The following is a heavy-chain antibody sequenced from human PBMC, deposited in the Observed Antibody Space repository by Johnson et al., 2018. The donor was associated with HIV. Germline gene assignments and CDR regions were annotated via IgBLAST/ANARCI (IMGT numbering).Heavy chain of an antibody. V-gene: IGHV3-23*04. D-gene: IGHD4-17*01. CDR3: AKVKREYGDYSPHAFDI. Sequence: VQLVESGGGLVQPGGSLRLSCAASGFTFSSYAMSWVRQAPGKGLEWVSAISGSGGSTYYADSVKGRFTISRDNSKNTLYLQMNSLRAEDTAVYYCAKVKREYGDYSPHAFDIWGQGTMVTVSS. CDR1: GFTFSSYA. CDR2: ISGSGGST. J-gene: IGHJ3*02.